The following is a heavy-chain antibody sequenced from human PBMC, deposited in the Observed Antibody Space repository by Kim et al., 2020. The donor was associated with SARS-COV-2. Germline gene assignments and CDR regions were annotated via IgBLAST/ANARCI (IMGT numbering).Heavy chain of an antibody. Sequence: SVKGRFTISRDNSKNTLYLQMNSLRAEDTAVYYCAKETPGYGETRGAFDIWGQGTMVTVSS. CDR3: AKETPGYGETRGAFDI. D-gene: IGHD4-17*01. J-gene: IGHJ3*02. V-gene: IGHV3-30*02.